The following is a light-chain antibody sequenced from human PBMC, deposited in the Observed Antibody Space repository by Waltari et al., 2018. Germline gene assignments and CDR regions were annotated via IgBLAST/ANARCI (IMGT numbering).Light chain of an antibody. V-gene: IGLV2-14*03. J-gene: IGLJ1*01. CDR1: SGDVGGYDL. CDR2: DAT. Sequence: QSALTQPASVSGSPGQSLTISCTGTSGDVGGYDLVSWYQQHPGKAPKLMIYDATNRPSGVSDRFSASTSGNTASLTISDLRPEDEAEYYCSSFTSSSTGIFGSGTTVTVL. CDR3: SSFTSSSTGI.